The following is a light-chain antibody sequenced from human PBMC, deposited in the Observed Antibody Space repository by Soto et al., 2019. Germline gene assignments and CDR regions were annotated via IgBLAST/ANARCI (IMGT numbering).Light chain of an antibody. CDR1: QSVSSN. CDR2: GAS. Sequence: EIVMTQSPATLSVSPGERATLSCRASQSVSSNLAWYQQKPGQAPRLLIYGASTRATGIPARFSGSGSGTEFTLTISSLQSEDFAVYYFHQYNNWQTFGQGTKVEIK. V-gene: IGKV3-15*01. J-gene: IGKJ1*01. CDR3: HQYNNWQT.